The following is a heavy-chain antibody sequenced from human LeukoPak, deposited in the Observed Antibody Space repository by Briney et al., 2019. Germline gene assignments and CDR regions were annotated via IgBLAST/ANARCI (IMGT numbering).Heavy chain of an antibody. CDR3: ATVSAFFYDSGSYYTFDY. CDR1: GDSISSYY. CDR2: INHSGST. D-gene: IGHD3-10*01. V-gene: IGHV4-34*01. J-gene: IGHJ4*02. Sequence: PSETLSLTCTVSGDSISSYYWSWIRQPPGKGLEWIGEINHSGSTNYNPSLKSRVTMSVDKSKNQFSLKLSSVTAADTAVYYCATVSAFFYDSGSYYTFDYWGQGTLVTVSS.